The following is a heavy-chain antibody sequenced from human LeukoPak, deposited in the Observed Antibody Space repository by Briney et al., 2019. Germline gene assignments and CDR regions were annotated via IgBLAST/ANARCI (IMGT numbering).Heavy chain of an antibody. V-gene: IGHV4-39*07. CDR3: ARGLFGES. CDR2: IYYSGNT. J-gene: IGHJ5*02. CDR1: GGSISSSSYY. Sequence: SETLSLTCTVSGGSISSSSYYWGWIRQPPGKGLEWIGNIYYSGNTYYNPSLKSRVTISVDTSKNQFSLKLSSVTAADTAVYYCARGLFGESWGQGTLVTVSS. D-gene: IGHD3-10*01.